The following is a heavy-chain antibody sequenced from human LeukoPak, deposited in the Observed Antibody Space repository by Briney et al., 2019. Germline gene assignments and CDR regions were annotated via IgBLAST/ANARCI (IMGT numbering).Heavy chain of an antibody. V-gene: IGHV3-21*04. D-gene: IGHD6-19*01. CDR3: AKGGWLADPEN. J-gene: IGHJ4*02. CDR1: GFTFNTYN. Sequence: GGSLRLSCAGSGFTFNTYNMNWVRQAPGKGLEWVSSISSSSSYIYYADSVKGRFTISRDNSKNTLYLQMNSLRVEDTALYYCAKGGWLADPENWGQGTLVTVSS. CDR2: ISSSSSYI.